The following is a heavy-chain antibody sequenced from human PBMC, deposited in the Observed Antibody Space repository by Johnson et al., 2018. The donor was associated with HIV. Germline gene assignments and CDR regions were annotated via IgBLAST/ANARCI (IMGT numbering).Heavy chain of an antibody. CDR2: ISYDGSIK. J-gene: IGHJ3*02. CDR1: GFTFSSYA. Sequence: QMLLVESGGGLVQPGGSLRLSCAASGFTFSSYAMHWVRQAPGKGLEWVAVISYDGSIKYFADSVKGRFTISRDNSKNTLYLQMNSLRAEDTAVYYCAKCRDYDSGGCSNAFDIWGQGTMVTVSS. V-gene: IGHV3-30-3*01. D-gene: IGHD3-22*01. CDR3: AKCRDYDSGGCSNAFDI.